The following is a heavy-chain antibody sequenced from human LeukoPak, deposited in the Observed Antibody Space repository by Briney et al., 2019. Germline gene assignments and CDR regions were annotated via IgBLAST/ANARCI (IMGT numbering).Heavy chain of an antibody. D-gene: IGHD6-13*01. CDR3: ARFDSSSWFDP. CDR1: GFTFSSYS. J-gene: IGHJ5*02. V-gene: IGHV3-21*01. Sequence: GGSLRLSCAASGFTFSSYSMNWVRQAPGKGLEWVSSISSSSSYIYYADSVKGRFTISRDDAKNSLYLQMNSLRAEDTAVYYCARFDSSSWFDPWGQGTLVTVSS. CDR2: ISSSSSYI.